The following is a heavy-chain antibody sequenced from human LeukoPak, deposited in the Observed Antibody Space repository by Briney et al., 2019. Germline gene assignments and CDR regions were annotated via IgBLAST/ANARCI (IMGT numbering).Heavy chain of an antibody. J-gene: IGHJ4*02. CDR2: IYSGGST. V-gene: IGHV3-53*01. CDR3: ARNYYDSSGYFGAVDY. D-gene: IGHD3-22*01. Sequence: GGSLRLSCAASGVTVSSNYMSWVRQAPGKGLEWVSVIYSGGSTYYTDSVKGRFTISRDNSKNTLYLQMNSLTAEDTAVYYCARNYYDSSGYFGAVDYWGQGTLVTVSP. CDR1: GVTVSSNY.